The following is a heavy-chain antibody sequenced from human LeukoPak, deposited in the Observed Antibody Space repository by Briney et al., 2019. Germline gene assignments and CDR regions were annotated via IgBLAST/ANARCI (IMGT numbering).Heavy chain of an antibody. CDR3: ARDFEPNYDSSGYYSH. CDR2: INPSGGST. D-gene: IGHD3-22*01. CDR1: GYTFTSYY. V-gene: IGHV1-46*01. Sequence: GASVKVSCKASGYTFTSYYMHWVRQAPGQGLEWMGIINPSGGSTSYAQKFQGRVTMTRDTSTSTVYMELSSLRSEDTAVYYCARDFEPNYDSSGYYSHWGQGTLVTVSS. J-gene: IGHJ4*02.